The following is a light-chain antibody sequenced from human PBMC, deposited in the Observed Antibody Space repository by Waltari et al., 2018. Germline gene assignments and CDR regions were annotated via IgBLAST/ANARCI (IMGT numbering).Light chain of an antibody. V-gene: IGKV1-39*01. CDR1: QRISRY. J-gene: IGKJ2*01. Sequence: DIQITQSPSSLSASVGDRVTITCRASQRISRYLNWYLQKPGTAPKLLIYAASSLQSGVPSMFSVSGSGTDFTLTISSLQPEDFATYYCQQSYSTPMYTFGQGTKLEIK. CDR3: QQSYSTPMYT. CDR2: AAS.